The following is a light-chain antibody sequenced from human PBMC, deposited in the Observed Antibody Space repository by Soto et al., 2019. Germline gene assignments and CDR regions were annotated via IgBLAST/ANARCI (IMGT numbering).Light chain of an antibody. J-gene: IGKJ1*01. CDR3: QQSFSTPWT. V-gene: IGKV1-39*01. Sequence: DIPMTQSPSSLSASVGDRVTVTCRASQSISSYLNWYQQKPGKAPNLLIYAASNLQSGVPSRFSGSGSGTDFTLTISSLQPEDFATYYCQQSFSTPWTFGQGTKVE. CDR1: QSISSY. CDR2: AAS.